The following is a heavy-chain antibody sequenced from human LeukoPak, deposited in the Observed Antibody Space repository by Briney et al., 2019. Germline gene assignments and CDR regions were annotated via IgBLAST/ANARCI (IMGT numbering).Heavy chain of an antibody. D-gene: IGHD3-22*01. J-gene: IGHJ4*02. CDR1: GFTVSSNY. CDR3: AKVPIYPYYYDSSGYYYGY. CDR2: IYSGGST. Sequence: GGSLRLSCAASGFTVSSNYMSWVRQAPGKGLEWVSVIYSGGSTYYADSVKGRFTISRDNSKNTLYLQMNSLRAEDTAVYYCAKVPIYPYYYDSSGYYYGYWGQGTLVTVSS. V-gene: IGHV3-66*01.